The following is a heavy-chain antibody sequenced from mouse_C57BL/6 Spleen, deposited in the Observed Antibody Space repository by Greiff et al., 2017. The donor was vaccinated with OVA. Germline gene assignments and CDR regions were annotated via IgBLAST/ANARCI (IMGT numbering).Heavy chain of an antibody. CDR2: IDPSDSYT. CDR3: ARSNWDWYFDG. Sequence: QVQLQQPGAELVMPGASVKLSCKASGYTFTSYWMHWVKQRPGQGLEWIGEIDPSDSYTNYNQKFKGKSTLTVDKSSSTAYMQLSSLTSEDSAVYYCARSNWDWYFDGWGTGTTVTVSS. J-gene: IGHJ1*03. CDR1: GYTFTSYW. D-gene: IGHD4-1*01. V-gene: IGHV1-69*01.